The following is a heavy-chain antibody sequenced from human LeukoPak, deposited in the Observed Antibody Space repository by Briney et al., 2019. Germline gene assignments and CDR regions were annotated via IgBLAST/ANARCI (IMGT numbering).Heavy chain of an antibody. V-gene: IGHV1-46*01. D-gene: IGHD5-24*01. J-gene: IGHJ4*02. CDR3: ARDFGEMPNY. CDR2: IDPSGGST. CDR1: GYIFTRYY. Sequence: ASVTVSFTASGYIFTRYYMHWVRQAPGQGLEWMGIIDPSGGSTSYAQNFQGGVTMTRDATTNTVYLELSSLRSEDTAVYYCARDFGEMPNYWGQGTLVTVSS.